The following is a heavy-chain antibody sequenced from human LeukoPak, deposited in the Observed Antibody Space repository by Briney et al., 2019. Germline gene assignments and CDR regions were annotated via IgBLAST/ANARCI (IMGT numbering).Heavy chain of an antibody. D-gene: IGHD6-13*01. CDR2: NIPIFGTA. CDR3: ASQSSSWYWFDP. V-gene: IGHV1-69*06. CDR1: GGTFSSYA. J-gene: IGHJ5*02. Sequence: SVKVSCKASGGTFSSYAISWVRQAPGQGLEWMGGNIPIFGTANYAQKFQGRVTITADKSTSTAYMELSSLRSEDTAVYYCASQSSSWYWFDPWGQGTLVTVSS.